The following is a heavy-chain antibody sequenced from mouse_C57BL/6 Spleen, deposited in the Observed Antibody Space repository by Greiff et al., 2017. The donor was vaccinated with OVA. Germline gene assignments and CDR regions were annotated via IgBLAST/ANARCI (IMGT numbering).Heavy chain of an antibody. CDR1: GYTFTDYE. J-gene: IGHJ2*01. V-gene: IGHV1-15*01. Sequence: VQLQQSGAELVRPGASVTLSCKASGYTFTDYEMHWVKQTPVHGLEWIGAIDPETGGTAYNQKFKGKAILTADKSSSTAYMELRSLTSEDSAVYYCTRSVYYYGSSYEDYWGKGTTLTVSS. CDR2: IDPETGGT. CDR3: TRSVYYYGSSYEDY. D-gene: IGHD1-1*01.